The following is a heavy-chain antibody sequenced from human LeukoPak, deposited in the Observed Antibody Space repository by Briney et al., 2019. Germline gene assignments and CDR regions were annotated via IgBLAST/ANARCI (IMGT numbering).Heavy chain of an antibody. CDR1: GFTFSSYW. D-gene: IGHD3-16*01. Sequence: PGGSLRLSCAASGFTFSSYWISWVRQAPGKGLEWVANIKQDGSEKYYVDSVKGRFTISRDNAKNSLYLQMNSLRAEDTAVYYCARGGARTTMLINYWGQGTLVTVSS. CDR3: ARGGARTTMLINY. J-gene: IGHJ4*02. CDR2: IKQDGSEK. V-gene: IGHV3-7*03.